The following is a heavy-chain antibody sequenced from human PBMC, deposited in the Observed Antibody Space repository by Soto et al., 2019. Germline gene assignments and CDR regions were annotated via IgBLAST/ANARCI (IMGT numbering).Heavy chain of an antibody. CDR2: ISSSSSYT. Sequence: SLRLSCAASGFTFSDYYMSWIRQAPGKGLEWVSYISSSSSYTNYADSVKGRFTISRDNAKNSLYLQMNSLRAEDTAVYYCARVGPSGYDPYYFDYWGQGTLVTVSS. V-gene: IGHV3-11*06. D-gene: IGHD5-12*01. CDR1: GFTFSDYY. CDR3: ARVGPSGYDPYYFDY. J-gene: IGHJ4*02.